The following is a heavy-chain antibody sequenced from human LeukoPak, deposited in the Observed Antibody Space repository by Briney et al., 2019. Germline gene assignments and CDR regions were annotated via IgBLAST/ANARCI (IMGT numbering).Heavy chain of an antibody. Sequence: GESLKISCKGSGYSFTYYWIGWVRQMPGKGLEWMGCIYPGDSDTRYSPSFQGQITSSADKSNSTAYLQWSSLKASDSAMYYCARGSGSYRSHFDYWGQGTLVTVSS. V-gene: IGHV5-51*01. J-gene: IGHJ4*02. CDR2: IYPGDSDT. CDR1: GYSFTYYW. D-gene: IGHD1-26*01. CDR3: ARGSGSYRSHFDY.